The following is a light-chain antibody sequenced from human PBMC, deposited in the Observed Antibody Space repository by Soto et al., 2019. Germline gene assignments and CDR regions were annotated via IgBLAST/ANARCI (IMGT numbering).Light chain of an antibody. Sequence: DIVMTQSPDSLAVSLGERATINCKSSQSVLYSSDNKNYLAWYQQKPGQPPKLLIYWASTRESGVPDRLSGSGSGTDFTLTISSLQAEDVAVYCCQQYYGNPITFGQGTRLEIK. CDR2: WAS. CDR1: QSVLYSSDNKNY. V-gene: IGKV4-1*01. J-gene: IGKJ5*01. CDR3: QQYYGNPIT.